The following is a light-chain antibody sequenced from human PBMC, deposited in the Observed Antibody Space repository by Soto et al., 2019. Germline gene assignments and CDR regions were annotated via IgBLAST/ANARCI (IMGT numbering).Light chain of an antibody. V-gene: IGKV3-15*01. CDR1: QSVGST. Sequence: EIVLTQSPAALSVSPGERATLSCGASQSVGSTLNWYQQRPGQAPRLLIYDTSIRATGIPARFSGSGSGTEFTLTIASLQSEDFGVYYCQRFNRWPLSFGGGTKVDIK. CDR3: QRFNRWPLS. J-gene: IGKJ4*01. CDR2: DTS.